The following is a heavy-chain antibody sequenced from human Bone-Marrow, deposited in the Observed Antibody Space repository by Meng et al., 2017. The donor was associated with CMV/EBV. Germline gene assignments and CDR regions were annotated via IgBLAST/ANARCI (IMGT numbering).Heavy chain of an antibody. CDR3: AKTGDYDFWSVYYPGAY. Sequence: GGSLRLSCAASGFTFSSQGMHWVRQAPGKGLEWVAFIQYDGTDTYYADSVKGRFTISRDISKNALYRQMNSLRAEDTAVYYCAKTGDYDFWSVYYPGAYWGQGTLATVSS. V-gene: IGHV3-30*02. J-gene: IGHJ4*02. D-gene: IGHD3-3*01. CDR1: GFTFSSQG. CDR2: IQYDGTDT.